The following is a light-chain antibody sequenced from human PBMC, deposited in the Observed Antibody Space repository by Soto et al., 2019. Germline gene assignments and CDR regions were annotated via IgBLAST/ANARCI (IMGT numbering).Light chain of an antibody. CDR1: QSISSW. V-gene: IGKV1-5*03. CDR3: QQYNSYPPWT. CDR2: KAS. J-gene: IGKJ1*01. Sequence: DIQMTQSPSSLSASVGDRGTITCRASQSISSWLAWYQQKPGKAPKLLIYKASSLESGVPSRFSGSGSGTEFTLTISSLQPDDFATYYCQQYNSYPPWTFGQGTKVDIK.